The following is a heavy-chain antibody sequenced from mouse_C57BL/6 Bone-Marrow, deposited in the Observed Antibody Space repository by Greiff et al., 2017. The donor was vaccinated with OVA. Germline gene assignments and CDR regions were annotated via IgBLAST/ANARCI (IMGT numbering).Heavy chain of an antibody. CDR2: IRSKSNNYAT. D-gene: IGHD1-1*01. V-gene: IGHV10-1*01. CDR3: VRQPWGRWFAY. Sequence: EVQVVESGGGLVQPKGSLKLSCAASGFSFNTYAMNWVRQAPGKGLEWVARIRSKSNNYATYYADSVKDRFTISRDDSESMLYLQMNNLKTEDTAMYYCVRQPWGRWFAYWGQGTLVTVSA. CDR1: GFSFNTYA. J-gene: IGHJ3*01.